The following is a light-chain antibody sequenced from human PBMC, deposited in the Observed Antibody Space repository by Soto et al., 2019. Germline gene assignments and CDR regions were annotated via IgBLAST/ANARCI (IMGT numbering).Light chain of an antibody. Sequence: DIVMTQSPLSLPVTPGEPASISCRSSQSLLHSNGYNYLDWYLQKPGQSPQLLIYFGSNRASGVPDRFSGSGSGKDFTLKISRVEAEDVGVYYCMQALQTPYTFGQGTKLEIK. CDR2: FGS. V-gene: IGKV2-28*01. J-gene: IGKJ2*01. CDR1: QSLLHSNGYNY. CDR3: MQALQTPYT.